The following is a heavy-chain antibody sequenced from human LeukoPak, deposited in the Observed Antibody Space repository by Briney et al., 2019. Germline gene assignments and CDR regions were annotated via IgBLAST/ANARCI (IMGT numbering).Heavy chain of an antibody. CDR1: GGTISSYA. Sequence: ASVKVSCKASGGTISSYAISWVRQAPGQGYEWMGGTIPIFDTAHYAQKFQGRVTITADKSTSTAYMELRSLKSDDTAVYYCGRERGGYSYGYVKGYHYYYMDVWGEGTMVTVSS. J-gene: IGHJ6*03. V-gene: IGHV1-69*06. CDR3: GRERGGYSYGYVKGYHYYYMDV. CDR2: TIPIFDTA. D-gene: IGHD5-18*01.